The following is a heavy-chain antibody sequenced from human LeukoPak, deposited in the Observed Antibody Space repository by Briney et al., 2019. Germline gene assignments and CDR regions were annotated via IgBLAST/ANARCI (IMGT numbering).Heavy chain of an antibody. CDR1: GFSFSNYA. CDR2: ITTGGIT. D-gene: IGHD3-22*01. Sequence: PGGSLRLSCTTSGFSFSNYAISWVRQAPGKGLDWVSAITTGGITYYADSVKGRFTISRDNSKNTLYLQMNSLRAEDTAVYYCAKDLSQYDSSGYRCFDYWGQGSPVTVSS. J-gene: IGHJ4*02. V-gene: IGHV3-23*01. CDR3: AKDLSQYDSSGYRCFDY.